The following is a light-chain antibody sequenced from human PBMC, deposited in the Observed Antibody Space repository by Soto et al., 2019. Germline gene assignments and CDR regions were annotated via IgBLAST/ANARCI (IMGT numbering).Light chain of an antibody. CDR3: SSYTTSSTII. V-gene: IGLV2-14*01. CDR2: EVT. CDR1: GSDIGYYDY. Sequence: QSALTQPASVSGSLGQSITISCTGTGSDIGYYDYVSWYQQQPGTAPKLIISEVTNRPSGVSNRFSGSKSGNTASLTISGLQAADEAEYFCSSYTTSSTIIFGGGTKVTVL. J-gene: IGLJ2*01.